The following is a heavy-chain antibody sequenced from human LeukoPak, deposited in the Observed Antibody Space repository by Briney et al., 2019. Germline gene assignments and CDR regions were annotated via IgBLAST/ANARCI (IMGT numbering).Heavy chain of an antibody. D-gene: IGHD3-22*01. CDR2: ISSSSSTI. Sequence: GGSLRLSCAASGFTFSSYSMNWVRQAPGKGLEWVSYISSSSSTIYYADSVKGRFTISRDNSKNTLYLQMNSLRAEDTAVYYCAKDLDYYDSSGGLDYWGQGTLVTVSS. J-gene: IGHJ4*02. CDR1: GFTFSSYS. CDR3: AKDLDYYDSSGGLDY. V-gene: IGHV3-48*01.